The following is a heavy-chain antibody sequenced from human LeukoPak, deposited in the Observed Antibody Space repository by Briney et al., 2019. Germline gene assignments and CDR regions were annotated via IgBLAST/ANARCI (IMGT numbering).Heavy chain of an antibody. CDR3: ARGPDGYNSHFDY. CDR1: GFTFSDYA. D-gene: IGHD5-24*01. J-gene: IGHJ4*02. Sequence: PGRSLRLSCVASGFTFSDYAMHWVRQAPGKGLEWVAVIYYDGSKKYYADSVEDRFTISRDNSKNTLYLHMKSLRVEDTAVYYCARGPDGYNSHFDYWGQGTLVTVSS. V-gene: IGHV3-30-3*01. CDR2: IYYDGSKK.